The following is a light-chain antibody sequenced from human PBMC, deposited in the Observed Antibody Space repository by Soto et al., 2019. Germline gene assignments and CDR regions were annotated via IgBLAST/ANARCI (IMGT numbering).Light chain of an antibody. CDR2: EVT. CDR1: SNDVGTHNF. V-gene: IGLV2-14*01. Sequence: QSALTQPASVSGSPGQSITISCTGTSNDVGTHNFVSWYQQHPGKAPKLMIHEVTDRPSGVSNRFSGSKSGNTASLTISGLQAEDEADYYCSSYTSTSTLDFGTGTKLTVL. CDR3: SSYTSTSTLD. J-gene: IGLJ1*01.